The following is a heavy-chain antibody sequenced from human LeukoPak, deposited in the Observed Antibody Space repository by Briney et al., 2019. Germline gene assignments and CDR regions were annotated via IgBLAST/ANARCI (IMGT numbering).Heavy chain of an antibody. CDR1: GFTFSSYA. CDR2: ISGSGGST. CDR3: AKDRRIVVVPAATNDFDY. V-gene: IGHV3-23*01. D-gene: IGHD2-2*01. Sequence: AGXXLRLSCAASGFTFSSYAMSWVRQAPGKGLEWVSAISGSGGSTYYADSVKGRFTISRDNSKNTLYLQMNSLRAEDTAVYYCAKDRRIVVVPAATNDFDYWGQGTLVTVSS. J-gene: IGHJ4*02.